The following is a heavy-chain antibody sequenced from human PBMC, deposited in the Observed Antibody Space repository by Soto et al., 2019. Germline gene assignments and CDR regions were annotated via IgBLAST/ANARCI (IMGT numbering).Heavy chain of an antibody. Sequence: QVQLVQSGAEVKKPGASVKVSCKASGYTFTSYGISWVRQAPGQGLEWMGWISANNGNTNYAQKLQGRVTMTTDTSTNTAYMERRSLRSDDTAVYYCARDRGSYALDYWGQGTLVTVSS. V-gene: IGHV1-18*01. CDR1: GYTFTSYG. CDR2: ISANNGNT. CDR3: ARDRGSYALDY. D-gene: IGHD1-26*01. J-gene: IGHJ4*02.